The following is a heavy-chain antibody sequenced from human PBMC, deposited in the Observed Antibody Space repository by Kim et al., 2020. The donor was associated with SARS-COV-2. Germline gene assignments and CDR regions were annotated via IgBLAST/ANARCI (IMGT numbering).Heavy chain of an antibody. Sequence: GGSLRLSCAASGFTFRSYVVTWVRQAPGRGLEWVSTITETSGETFYTDSVKGRFTTSRDDYKSTLYLQMNGLRAEDTAIYYCARKGSRRSPGNYFDYWGQGTLVTVSS. CDR1: GFTFRSYV. CDR2: ITETSGET. J-gene: IGHJ4*02. V-gene: IGHV3-23*01. D-gene: IGHD1-26*01. CDR3: ARKGSRRSPGNYFDY.